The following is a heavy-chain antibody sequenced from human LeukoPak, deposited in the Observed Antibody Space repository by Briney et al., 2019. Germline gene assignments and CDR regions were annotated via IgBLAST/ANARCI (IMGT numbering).Heavy chain of an antibody. V-gene: IGHV3-30*14. CDR2: ISHDGSTK. CDR1: GFSFSIYA. J-gene: IGHJ6*02. D-gene: IGHD3-3*01. Sequence: PGGSLRLSCAASGFSFSIYAIHWVRQAPGKGLEWVAVISHDGSTKYYADSVKGRFTISRDNSKNTLYLQMNSLRAKDTAVYYCAFRFLEWLPATYYYYYGMDVWGQGTTVTVSS. CDR3: AFRFLEWLPATYYYYYGMDV.